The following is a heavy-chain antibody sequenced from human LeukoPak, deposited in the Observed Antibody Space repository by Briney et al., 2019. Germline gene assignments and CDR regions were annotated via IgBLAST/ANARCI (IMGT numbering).Heavy chain of an antibody. D-gene: IGHD3-3*01. CDR2: ISSSSSYI. Sequence: GGSLRLSCAASGFTFSSYWMTWVRQAPGKGLEWVSSISSSSSYIYYADSVKGRFTISRDNAKNSLYLQMNSLRAEDTAVYYCARVSVTIFGVVTGTSDYYYYGMDVWGQGTTVTVSS. V-gene: IGHV3-21*01. CDR1: GFTFSSYW. CDR3: ARVSVTIFGVVTGTSDYYYYGMDV. J-gene: IGHJ6*02.